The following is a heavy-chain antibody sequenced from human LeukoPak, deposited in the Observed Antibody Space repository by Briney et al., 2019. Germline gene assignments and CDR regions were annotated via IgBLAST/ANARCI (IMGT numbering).Heavy chain of an antibody. CDR3: ARANRYCTNGVCSPTLDC. V-gene: IGHV4-34*01. CDR2: IYYSGST. D-gene: IGHD2-8*01. J-gene: IGHJ4*02. Sequence: SETLSLTCAVYGGSFSGYYWGWIRQPPGKGLEWIGSIYYSGSTYYNPSLKSRVTISVDTSKNQFSLKLSSVTAADTAVYYCARANRYCTNGVCSPTLDCWGQGTLVTVSS. CDR1: GGSFSGYY.